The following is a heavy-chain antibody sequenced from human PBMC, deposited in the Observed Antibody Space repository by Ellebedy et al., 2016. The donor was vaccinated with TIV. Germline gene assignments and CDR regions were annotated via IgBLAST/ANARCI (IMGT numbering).Heavy chain of an antibody. Sequence: GESLKISCKGSGYSFTSYWIGWVRQMPGKGLKWMGIIYPGDSDTRYSPSFQGQVTISADKSISTAYLQWSSLKASDTAMYYCARSSNYGDRHDAFDIWGQGTMVTVSS. J-gene: IGHJ3*02. CDR1: GYSFTSYW. D-gene: IGHD4-17*01. CDR3: ARSSNYGDRHDAFDI. V-gene: IGHV5-51*01. CDR2: IYPGDSDT.